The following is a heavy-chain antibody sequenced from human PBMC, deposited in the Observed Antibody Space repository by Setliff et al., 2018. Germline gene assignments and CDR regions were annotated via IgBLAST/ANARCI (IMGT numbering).Heavy chain of an antibody. CDR2: ISGYNGNT. CDR1: GYTFTTYG. Sequence: ASVKVSCKASGYTFTTYGVAWVRQAPGQGLEWMGWISGYNGNTNYAQKFQSRVTMTTDTFTNTAYMELRSLRSDDTAVYYCAKGGGRYHSDSWGQGILVTVSS. CDR3: AKGGGRYHSDS. J-gene: IGHJ4*02. V-gene: IGHV1-18*01. D-gene: IGHD1-1*01.